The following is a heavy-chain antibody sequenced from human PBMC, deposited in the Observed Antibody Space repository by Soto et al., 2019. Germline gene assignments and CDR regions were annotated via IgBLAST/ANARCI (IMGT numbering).Heavy chain of an antibody. V-gene: IGHV3-48*02. J-gene: IGHJ6*02. CDR1: GFTFSSYS. CDR3: AREGRNSSGWYKRYYYGMDV. CDR2: ISSSSSTI. Sequence: WGSLRLSFAASGFTFSSYSMNWVRQAPGKGLEWVSYISSSSSTIYYADSVKGRFTISRDNAKNSLYLQMNSLRDEDTAVYYCAREGRNSSGWYKRYYYGMDVWGQGTTVTVSS. D-gene: IGHD6-19*01.